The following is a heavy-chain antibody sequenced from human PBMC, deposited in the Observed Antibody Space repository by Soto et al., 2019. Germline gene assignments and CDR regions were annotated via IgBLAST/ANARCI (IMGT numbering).Heavy chain of an antibody. D-gene: IGHD4-4*01. CDR1: GFTFSSYG. CDR3: ARVYSHYVGPYYYYYGMDV. Sequence: GGSLRLSCAASGFTFSSYGMHWVRQAPGKGLEWVAVIWYDGSNKYYADSVKGRFTISRDNSKNTLYLQMNSLRAEDTAVYYCARVYSHYVGPYYYYYGMDVWGQGTTVTVS. V-gene: IGHV3-33*01. J-gene: IGHJ6*02. CDR2: IWYDGSNK.